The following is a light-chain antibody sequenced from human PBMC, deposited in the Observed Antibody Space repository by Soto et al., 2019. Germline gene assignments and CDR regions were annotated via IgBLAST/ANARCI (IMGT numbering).Light chain of an antibody. CDR2: GAS. Sequence: EIVLTQSPGTLSLSPGERATLSCRASQSVSSTYLAWYQQKPGQAPRLLIYGASSRATGIPDRFSGSGSGTDFTFPISRLEPEDFAVYYCQRYDISPFPFGQGTKLEIK. CDR1: QSVSSTY. CDR3: QRYDISPFP. V-gene: IGKV3-20*01. J-gene: IGKJ2*01.